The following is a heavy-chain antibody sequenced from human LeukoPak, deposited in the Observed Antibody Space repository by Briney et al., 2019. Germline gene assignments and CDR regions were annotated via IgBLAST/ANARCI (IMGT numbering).Heavy chain of an antibody. D-gene: IGHD3-3*01. V-gene: IGHV4-59*08. CDR2: IYYSGST. CDR3: ARHSKVMIPSWFGP. Sequence: SETLSLTCTVSGGSISSYYWSWIRQPPGKGLEWIGYIYYSGSTNYNPSLKGRVTISVDTSKNQFSLKLSSVTAADTAVYYCARHSKVMIPSWFGPWGQGTLVTVSS. CDR1: GGSISSYY. J-gene: IGHJ5*02.